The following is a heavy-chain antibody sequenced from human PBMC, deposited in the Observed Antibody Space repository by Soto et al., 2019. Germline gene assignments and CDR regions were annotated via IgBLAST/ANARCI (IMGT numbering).Heavy chain of an antibody. CDR2: INPSGGST. J-gene: IGHJ1*01. CDR3: ARGDYLKYQLLRAEYFQH. D-gene: IGHD2-2*01. V-gene: IGHV1-46*01. CDR1: GYTFTSYY. Sequence: GASVKVSCKASGYTFTSYYMHWVRQAPGQGLEWMGIINPSGGSTSYAQKFQGRVTMTRDTSTSTVYMELSSLRSEDTAVYYCARGDYLKYQLLRAEYFQHWGQGTLVTVSS.